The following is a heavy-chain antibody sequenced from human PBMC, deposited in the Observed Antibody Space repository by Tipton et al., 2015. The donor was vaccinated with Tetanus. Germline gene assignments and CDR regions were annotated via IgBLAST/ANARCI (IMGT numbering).Heavy chain of an antibody. Sequence: TLSLTCTVSGGSIRSGGYYWSWIRQHPVKGLEWIGYIYYSGSTNYNPSLKSRVTISVDTPKNQFSLKLSSVTAADTAVYYCARVGTAAAGGGLDYWGQGTLVTVSS. CDR3: ARVGTAAAGGGLDY. V-gene: IGHV4-61*08. D-gene: IGHD6-13*01. CDR2: IYYSGST. J-gene: IGHJ4*02. CDR1: GGSIRSGGYY.